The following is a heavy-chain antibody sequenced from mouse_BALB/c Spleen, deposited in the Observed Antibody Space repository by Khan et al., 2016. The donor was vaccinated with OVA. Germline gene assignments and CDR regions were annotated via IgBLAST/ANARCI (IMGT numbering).Heavy chain of an antibody. CDR1: GYSFTGYF. V-gene: IGHV1-20*02. Sequence: EVQLQQSGPELVKPGASEKISCKASGYSFTGYFMHWVTQSHGKSLEWIGRINPHIGETLYNQKFKDKATLTVDESSSTAQMELRSLASEDSAVYYCARIYGSDFDYWGQGTTLTVSS. CDR3: ARIYGSDFDY. CDR2: INPHIGET. J-gene: IGHJ2*01. D-gene: IGHD1-1*01.